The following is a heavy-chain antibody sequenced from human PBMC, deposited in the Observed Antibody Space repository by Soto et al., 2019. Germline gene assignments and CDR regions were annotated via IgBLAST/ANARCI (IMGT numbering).Heavy chain of an antibody. CDR2: INPNSGGT. V-gene: IGHV1-2*04. CDR1: GYTFTSYG. J-gene: IGHJ4*02. Sequence: ASVKVSCKASGYTFTSYGISWVRQAPGQGLEWMGWINPNSGGTNYAQKFQGWVTMTRDTSISTAYMELSRLRSDDTAVYYCARGLRGYSYGTGFDYWGQGTLVTVSS. D-gene: IGHD5-18*01. CDR3: ARGLRGYSYGTGFDY.